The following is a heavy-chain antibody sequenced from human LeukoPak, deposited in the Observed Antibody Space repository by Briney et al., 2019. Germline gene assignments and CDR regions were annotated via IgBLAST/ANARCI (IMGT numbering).Heavy chain of an antibody. V-gene: IGHV4-4*07. CDR3: ARVSVHGYSYGFDY. D-gene: IGHD5-18*01. CDR1: GCSISSYN. Sequence: SETLSITCTVYGCSISSYNWSWIRQPAGKGLECIGRIYTSGSTNYNPSFKSRVTMSVDTSKNQFSLKLSSVTAADTAVYYCARVSVHGYSYGFDYWGQGTLVTVSS. J-gene: IGHJ4*02. CDR2: IYTSGST.